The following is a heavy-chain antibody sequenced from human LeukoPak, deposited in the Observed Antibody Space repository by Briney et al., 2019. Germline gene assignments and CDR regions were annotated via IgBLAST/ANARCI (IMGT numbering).Heavy chain of an antibody. CDR2: ISNDGVT. Sequence: GGSLRLSCAVSGFTVSSYYMSWVRQAPGKGLESVSVISNDGVTYYADSVKGRFTISRDNAKNTLNLQMNSLRAEDTAVYYCARDLGQYYDTSDNWFDPWGQGTLVTVSS. V-gene: IGHV3-53*01. D-gene: IGHD3-22*01. CDR3: ARDLGQYYDTSDNWFDP. CDR1: GFTVSSYY. J-gene: IGHJ5*02.